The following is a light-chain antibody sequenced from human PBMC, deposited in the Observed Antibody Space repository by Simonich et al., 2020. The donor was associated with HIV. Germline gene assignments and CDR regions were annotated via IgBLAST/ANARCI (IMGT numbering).Light chain of an antibody. CDR2: DVT. V-gene: IGLV2-14*01. J-gene: IGLJ3*02. CDR3: SSYTSYSTWV. Sequence: QSALTQPASVSGSPGQSITISCTGTSSDVGDNYVSWYQQYPGKAPKLLIYDVTKRPSWVSNRFSGSQSGNTASLTISGLQAEDEADYYCSSYTSYSTWVFGGGTKLTVL. CDR1: SSDVGDNY.